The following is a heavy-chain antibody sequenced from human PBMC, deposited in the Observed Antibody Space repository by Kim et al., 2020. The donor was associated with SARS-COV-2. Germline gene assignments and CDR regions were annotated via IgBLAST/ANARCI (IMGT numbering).Heavy chain of an antibody. CDR1: GFTFSSYA. CDR3: AKDDSGYDYNVEDYYGMDV. V-gene: IGHV3-23*01. CDR2: ISGSGGST. J-gene: IGHJ6*02. Sequence: GGSLRLSCAASGFTFSSYAMSWVRQAPGKGLEWVSAISGSGGSTYYADSVKGRFTISRDNSKNTLYLQMNSLRAEDTAVYYCAKDDSGYDYNVEDYYGMDVWGQGTTVTVSS. D-gene: IGHD5-12*01.